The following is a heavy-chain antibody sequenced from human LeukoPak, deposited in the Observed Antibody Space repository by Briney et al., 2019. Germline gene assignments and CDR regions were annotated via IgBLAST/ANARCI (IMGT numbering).Heavy chain of an antibody. CDR2: IKPDGSET. V-gene: IGHV3-7*01. CDR1: GFPFKGYW. CDR3: ARDGGELWPLDE. J-gene: IGHJ4*02. Sequence: PGESLKISCVASGFPFKGYWMTWVRQSPGKGLDWVANIKPDGSETNYLDSVKGRFTISRDNARDSLFLEMNNLRVDDTAVYYCARDGGELWPLDEWGQGILVTVSS. D-gene: IGHD3-10*01.